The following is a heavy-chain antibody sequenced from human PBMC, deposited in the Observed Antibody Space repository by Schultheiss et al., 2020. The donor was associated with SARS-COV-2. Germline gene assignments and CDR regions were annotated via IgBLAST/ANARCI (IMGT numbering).Heavy chain of an antibody. D-gene: IGHD6-25*01. J-gene: IGHJ5*02. CDR1: GFTFSSYG. V-gene: IGHV3-30*03. CDR2: ISYDGSNK. Sequence: GESLKISCAASGFTFSSYGMHWVRQAPGKGLEWVAVISYDGSNKYYADSVKGRFTISRDNSKNTLYLQMNSLRAEDTAVYYCARASGNRFDPWGQGTLVTVSS. CDR3: ARASGNRFDP.